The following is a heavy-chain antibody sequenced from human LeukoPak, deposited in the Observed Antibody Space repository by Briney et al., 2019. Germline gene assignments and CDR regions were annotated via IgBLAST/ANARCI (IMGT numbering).Heavy chain of an antibody. D-gene: IGHD2-21*02. CDR1: GFTFSSYG. Sequence: PGGSLRLSCAASGFTFSSYGMHWVRQAPGKGLEWVAFIRYDGSNKYYADSVKGRFTISRDNSKNTLYLQMNSLRAEDTAVYYCARAPEHLVVTAAIDYWGQGTLVTVSS. V-gene: IGHV3-30*02. J-gene: IGHJ4*02. CDR2: IRYDGSNK. CDR3: ARAPEHLVVTAAIDY.